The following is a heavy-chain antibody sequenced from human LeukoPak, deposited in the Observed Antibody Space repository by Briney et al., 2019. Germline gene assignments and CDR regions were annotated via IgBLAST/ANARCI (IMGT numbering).Heavy chain of an antibody. V-gene: IGHV4-39*01. J-gene: IGHJ4*02. Sequence: SETLSLTCTVSGGSISSSSYYWGWIRQPPGKGLEWIGSIYYTGSAYYNLSLKSRVTMSVDTSKNQFSLRLSSVTAADTAVYSCARHPERYSYFDYWGQGTLVTVSS. D-gene: IGHD5-18*01. CDR2: IYYTGSA. CDR1: GGSISSSSYY. CDR3: ARHPERYSYFDY.